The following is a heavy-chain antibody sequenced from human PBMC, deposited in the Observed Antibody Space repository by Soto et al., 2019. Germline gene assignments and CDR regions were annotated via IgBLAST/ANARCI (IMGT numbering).Heavy chain of an antibody. D-gene: IGHD3-9*01. V-gene: IGHV1-18*01. Sequence: GASVKVSCRASGYTFASYGISWVRQAPGQGLEWMGWISAYNGNTNYAQKLQGRVTMTTDTSTSTAYMELRSLRSDDTAVYYCARVVTAGRITIFPYYYYMDVWGKGTTVTVSS. CDR3: ARVVTAGRITIFPYYYYMDV. CDR1: GYTFASYG. CDR2: ISAYNGNT. J-gene: IGHJ6*03.